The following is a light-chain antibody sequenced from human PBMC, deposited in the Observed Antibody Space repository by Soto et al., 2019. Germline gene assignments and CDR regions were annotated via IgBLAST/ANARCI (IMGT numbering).Light chain of an antibody. CDR2: EVT. CDR3: SSYTNINTRACV. Sequence: QSVLTQPASVSGSPGQSITISCTGTSGDIGSYNRVSWYQQHPGKASKLIIYEVTDRPSGVSNRFSGSKSGNTASLTISGLQAEDEAEYYCSSYTNINTRACVFGTGTKLTV. V-gene: IGLV2-14*01. CDR1: SGDIGSYNR. J-gene: IGLJ1*01.